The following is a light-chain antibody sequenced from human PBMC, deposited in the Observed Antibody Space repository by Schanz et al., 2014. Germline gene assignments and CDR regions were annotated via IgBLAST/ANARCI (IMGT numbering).Light chain of an antibody. J-gene: IGKJ2*04. V-gene: IGKV1-5*01. Sequence: DIQMTQSPSTLSASVGDRVTITCRASETISKWLAWYQQKPGKAPKVLIYDASSLESGVPSRFSGSGSGTEFTLTISSLQPDDFATYYCKQYDNLWSFGQGTKLEIK. CDR1: ETISKW. CDR2: DAS. CDR3: KQYDNLWS.